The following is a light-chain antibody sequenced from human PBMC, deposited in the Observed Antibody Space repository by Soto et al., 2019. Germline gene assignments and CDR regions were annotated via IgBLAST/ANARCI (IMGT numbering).Light chain of an antibody. V-gene: IGKV3D-20*02. CDR3: QQRSNWPPIT. CDR1: QSVTSKY. CDR2: DVS. J-gene: IGKJ5*01. Sequence: IVLTQSPGTLSLSPGERATLSCRASQSVTSKYLAWFQQKPGQAPRLLLYDVSTRATGFPDRLSGSGSGTDFTLTISRLEPEDFAVYYCQQRSNWPPITFGQGTRLEIK.